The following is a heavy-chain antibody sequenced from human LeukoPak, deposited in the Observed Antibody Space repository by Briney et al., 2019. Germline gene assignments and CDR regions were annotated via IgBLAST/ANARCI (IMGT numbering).Heavy chain of an antibody. V-gene: IGHV1-69*05. Sequence: PVKVSCKASGGTFSSYAISWVRQAPGQGLEWMGRIIPIFGTANYAQKFQGRVTMTTDTSTSTAYMELRSLRSDDTAVYYCADRWFGNWGQGTMVTVSS. CDR2: IIPIFGTA. D-gene: IGHD3-10*01. CDR1: GGTFSSYA. CDR3: ADRWFGN. J-gene: IGHJ3*01.